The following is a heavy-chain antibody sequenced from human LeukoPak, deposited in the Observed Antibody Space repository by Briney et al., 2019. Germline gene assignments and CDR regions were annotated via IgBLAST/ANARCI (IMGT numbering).Heavy chain of an antibody. V-gene: IGHV4-59*01. CDR1: GGSISSYY. D-gene: IGHD6-6*01. J-gene: IGHJ3*02. Sequence: SETLSLTCTVSGGSISSYYWSWIRQPPGEGLEWIGYIYYSGSTNYNPSLKSRVTISVDTSKNQFSLKLSSVTAADTAVYYCASGRIAARPRRDAFDIWGQGTMVTVSS. CDR3: ASGRIAARPRRDAFDI. CDR2: IYYSGST.